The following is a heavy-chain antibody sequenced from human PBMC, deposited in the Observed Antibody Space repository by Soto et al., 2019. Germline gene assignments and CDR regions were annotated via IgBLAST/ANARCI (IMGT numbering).Heavy chain of an antibody. D-gene: IGHD5-12*01. CDR3: ARDLLVQWLLPLERNNGIDV. Sequence: AASVKVSCKASGYTFTSYYMHWVRQAPGQGLEWMGIINPSGGSTSYAQKFQGRVTMTRDTSTSTVYMELSSLRSEDTAVYYCARDLLVQWLLPLERNNGIDVWGQWTT. CDR1: GYTFTSYY. CDR2: INPSGGST. J-gene: IGHJ6*02. V-gene: IGHV1-46*01.